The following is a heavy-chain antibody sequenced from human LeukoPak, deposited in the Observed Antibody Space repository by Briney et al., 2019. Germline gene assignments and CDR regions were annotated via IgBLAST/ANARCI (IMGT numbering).Heavy chain of an antibody. Sequence: ASVKVSCKASGGTFSSYAISWVRQAPGQGLEWMGRIIPILGIANYAQEFQGRVTITADKSTSTAYMELSSLRSEDTAVYYCARDPPRIAVAGFPDYWGQGTLVTVSS. V-gene: IGHV1-69*04. CDR3: ARDPPRIAVAGFPDY. CDR2: IIPILGIA. D-gene: IGHD6-19*01. CDR1: GGTFSSYA. J-gene: IGHJ4*02.